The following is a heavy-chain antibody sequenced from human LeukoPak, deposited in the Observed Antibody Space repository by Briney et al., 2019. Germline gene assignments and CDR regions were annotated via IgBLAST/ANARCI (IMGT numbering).Heavy chain of an antibody. J-gene: IGHJ6*03. CDR3: ARDNWNYGAYYYSYMDV. V-gene: IGHV4-31*03. D-gene: IGHD1-7*01. CDR1: GGSISSGGYY. CDR2: IYYSGST. Sequence: SQTLSLTCTASGGSISSGGYYWSWIRQHPGKGLEWIGYIYYSGSTYYNPSLKSRVTISVDTSKNQFSLKLSSVTAADTAVYYCARDNWNYGAYYYSYMDVWGKGTTVTVSS.